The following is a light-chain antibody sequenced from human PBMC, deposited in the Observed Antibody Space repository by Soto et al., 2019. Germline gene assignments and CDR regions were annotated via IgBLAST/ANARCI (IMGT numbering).Light chain of an antibody. V-gene: IGKV3-20*01. J-gene: IGKJ4*01. CDR2: GAS. Sequence: EIVLTQSPGTLSLSPGERATLSCRARQSISSSYFAWYQQKPGQAPWLFFYGASSRATGIPDRFSGSGSGTDFALTISRLEPEDCALYYCQQYGSSPLTFRVGTKVEIK. CDR1: QSISSSY. CDR3: QQYGSSPLT.